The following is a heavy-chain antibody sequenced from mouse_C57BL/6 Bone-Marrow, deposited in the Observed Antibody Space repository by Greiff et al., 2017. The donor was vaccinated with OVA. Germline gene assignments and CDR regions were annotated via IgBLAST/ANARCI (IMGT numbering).Heavy chain of an antibody. CDR1: GYAFSSYW. CDR2: IYPGDGDT. Sequence: VQLVESGAELVKPGASVKISCKASGYAFSSYWMNWVKQRPGKGLEWIGQIYPGDGDTNYNGKFKGKATLTADKSSSTAYMQLSSLTSEDSAVYFCARQALYPFAYWGQGTLVTVSA. CDR3: ARQALYPFAY. V-gene: IGHV1-80*01. J-gene: IGHJ3*01.